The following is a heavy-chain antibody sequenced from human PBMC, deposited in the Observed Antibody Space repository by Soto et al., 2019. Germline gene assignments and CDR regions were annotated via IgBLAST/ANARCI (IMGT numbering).Heavy chain of an antibody. Sequence: GGSLRLSCAASGFTFSGSAMHWVRQASGKGLEWVGRIRSKANSYATAYAASVKGRFTISRDDSKNTAYLQMNSLKTEDTAVYYCTRSGDSSSPDYYGMDVWGQGTTVTVSS. CDR3: TRSGDSSSPDYYGMDV. D-gene: IGHD6-6*01. V-gene: IGHV3-73*01. CDR2: IRSKANSYAT. J-gene: IGHJ6*02. CDR1: GFTFSGSA.